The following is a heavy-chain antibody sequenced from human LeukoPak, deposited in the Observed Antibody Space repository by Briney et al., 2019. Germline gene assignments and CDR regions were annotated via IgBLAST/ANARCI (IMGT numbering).Heavy chain of an antibody. CDR1: GGSISSYY. D-gene: IGHD6-13*01. V-gene: IGHV4-4*09. CDR2: IYTSGST. Sequence: SETLSLTCTVSGGSISSYYWSWIRQPPGKGLEWIGYIYTSGSTNYNPSLKSRVTISVDTSKNQFSLKLSSVTAADTAVYYCARHSIAAAGISPFDAFDIWGQGTMVTVSS. J-gene: IGHJ3*02. CDR3: ARHSIAAAGISPFDAFDI.